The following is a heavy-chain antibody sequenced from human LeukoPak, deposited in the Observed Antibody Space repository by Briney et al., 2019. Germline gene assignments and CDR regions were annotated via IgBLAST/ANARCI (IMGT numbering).Heavy chain of an antibody. J-gene: IGHJ6*03. CDR2: INPNSGGT. CDR1: GYTFTGYY. V-gene: IGHV1-2*02. CDR3: ARVFYAKDIVVVPAYYYYYLDV. Sequence: GASVKVSCKASGYTFTGYYMHWVRQAPGQGLEWMGWINPNSGGTNYAQKFQGRVTMNRDTSISTAYMEVSRLRSDDTAVYYCARVFYAKDIVVVPAYYYYYLDVWGKGTTVTVSS. D-gene: IGHD2-2*01.